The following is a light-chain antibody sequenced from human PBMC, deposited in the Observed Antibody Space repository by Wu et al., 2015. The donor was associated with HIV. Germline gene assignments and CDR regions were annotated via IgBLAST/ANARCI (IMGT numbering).Light chain of an antibody. V-gene: IGKV1-27*01. Sequence: DIQMTQSPSSLSASVGDRVTITCRASQGISNFLAWYQQKPGKPPKVLIYAASTLQSGVPSRFSGSGSGTDFTLTISSLQPEDVAVYYCQQYNNWPPFLTFGQGTKVEIK. CDR3: QQYNNWPPFLT. CDR1: QGISNF. J-gene: IGKJ1*01. CDR2: AAS.